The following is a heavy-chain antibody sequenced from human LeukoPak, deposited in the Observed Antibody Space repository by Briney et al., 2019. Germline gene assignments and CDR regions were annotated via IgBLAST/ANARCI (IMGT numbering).Heavy chain of an antibody. V-gene: IGHV6-1*01. CDR1: GDSVSRDNAA. CDR2: TYYRSKSYN. Sequence: SQTLSLTCALSGDSVSRDNAAWNWFRQSPSRCLEWLGRTYYRSKSYNDYALSVKSRITINPDTSNNHFSLQLNSVPPEDTAVYYCARGVPTTTFDYWRQGTLVTVSS. D-gene: IGHD4-17*01. CDR3: ARGVPTTTFDY. J-gene: IGHJ4*02.